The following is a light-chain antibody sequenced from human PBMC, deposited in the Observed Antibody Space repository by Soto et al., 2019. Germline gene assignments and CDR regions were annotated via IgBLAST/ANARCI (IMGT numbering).Light chain of an antibody. J-gene: IGLJ1*01. CDR1: SSDVGGYNS. V-gene: IGLV2-14*01. CDR3: SSFTSSITYV. Sequence: SVLTQPASVSGSPGQSITISCTGTSSDVGGYNSVSWYRQDPGKAPKLIIYDVTNRPSGVSNRFSGSKSGNTASLTISGLQAEDEADYHCSSFTSSITYVFGTGTKVTVL. CDR2: DVT.